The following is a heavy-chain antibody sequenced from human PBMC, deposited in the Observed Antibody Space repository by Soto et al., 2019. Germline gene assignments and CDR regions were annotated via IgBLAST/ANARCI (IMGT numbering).Heavy chain of an antibody. CDR2: IIPIIDTT. Sequence: QVELVQSGAEVKKPGSSVKVSCKASGVTFSSYAINWVRQAPGQGLEWIGGIIPIIDTTNYAQKFQGRVKVTADEYTRTTYMELSSLRSEDTAVYYCVRGRDGHNSNYFYHWGPGTQVAVSS. CDR3: VRGRDGHNSNYFYH. J-gene: IGHJ4*02. CDR1: GVTFSSYA. V-gene: IGHV1-69*01.